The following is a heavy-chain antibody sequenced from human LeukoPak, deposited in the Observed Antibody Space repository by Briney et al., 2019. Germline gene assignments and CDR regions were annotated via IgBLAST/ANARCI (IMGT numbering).Heavy chain of an antibody. CDR1: GYTFTGYY. D-gene: IGHD6-19*01. Sequence: ASVKVSCKASGYTFTGYYMHWVRQAPGQGLEWMGWINPNSGGTNYAQKFQGRVTMTRDTSISTAYMELSRLRSDDTAVYYCARDRTSGWYYFDYWGQGTLDTVSS. J-gene: IGHJ4*02. V-gene: IGHV1-2*02. CDR2: INPNSGGT. CDR3: ARDRTSGWYYFDY.